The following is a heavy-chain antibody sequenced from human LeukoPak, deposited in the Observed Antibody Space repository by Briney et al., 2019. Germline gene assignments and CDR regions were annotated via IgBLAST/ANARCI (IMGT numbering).Heavy chain of an antibody. CDR3: ASFIRFGSKTGGWFDP. CDR1: GFTFSSYA. D-gene: IGHD3-10*01. J-gene: IGHJ5*02. Sequence: GGSLRLSFAASGFTFSSYAMHWVRQAPGKGLEWVAVISYDGSNKYYADSVKGRFTISRDNSKNTLYLQMNSLRAEDTAVYYCASFIRFGSKTGGWFDPWGQGTLVTVSS. V-gene: IGHV3-30-3*01. CDR2: ISYDGSNK.